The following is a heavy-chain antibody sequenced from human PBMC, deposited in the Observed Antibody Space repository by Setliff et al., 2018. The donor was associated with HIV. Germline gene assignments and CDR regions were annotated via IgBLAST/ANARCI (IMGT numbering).Heavy chain of an antibody. V-gene: IGHV1-69*02. CDR3: VRGVQSPPHYSYYYMDV. Sequence: AASVKVSCKASGGTFSSYTISWVRQAPGQGLEWMGRIIPILGIANYAQKFQGRVTITADKSTSTAYMELTSLRFDDTAMYYCVRGVQSPPHYSYYYMDVWGEGTMVTVSS. D-gene: IGHD3-3*01. CDR2: IIPILGIA. CDR1: GGTFSSYT. J-gene: IGHJ6*03.